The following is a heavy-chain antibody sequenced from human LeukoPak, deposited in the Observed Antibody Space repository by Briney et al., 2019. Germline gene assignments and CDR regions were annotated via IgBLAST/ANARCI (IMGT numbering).Heavy chain of an antibody. CDR1: GYTFTSYY. V-gene: IGHV1-46*01. J-gene: IGHJ4*02. D-gene: IGHD3-3*01. CDR2: INPSGGST. CDR3: ARSHASWRTYYFDY. Sequence: ASVKVSCKASGYTFTSYYMHWVRQAPGQGLDWMGIINPSGGSTSYAQKFQGRVTMTRDMFTSTVYMELSSLRSEDTAVYYCARSHASWRTYYFDYWGQGTLVTVSS.